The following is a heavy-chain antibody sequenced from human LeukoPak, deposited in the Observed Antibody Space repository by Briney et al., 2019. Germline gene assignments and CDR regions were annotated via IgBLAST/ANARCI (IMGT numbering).Heavy chain of an antibody. Sequence: GGSLRLSCAASGFTFSSYGMHWVRQAPGKGLEWVANIKQDGSEKYYVDSVKGRFTISRDNAKNSLYLQMNSLRAEDTAVYYCARGVYYYYGMDVWGQGTTVTVSS. V-gene: IGHV3-7*01. CDR3: ARGVYYYYGMDV. D-gene: IGHD2-8*01. J-gene: IGHJ6*02. CDR1: GFTFSSYG. CDR2: IKQDGSEK.